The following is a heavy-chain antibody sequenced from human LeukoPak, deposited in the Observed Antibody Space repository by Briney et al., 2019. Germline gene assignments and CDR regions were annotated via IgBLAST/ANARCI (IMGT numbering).Heavy chain of an antibody. CDR2: IYYSGST. D-gene: IGHD4-17*01. Sequence: PSETLSLTCTVSGGSISSHYWSWIRQPPGKGLEWIGYIYYSGSTNYNPSLKSRVTISVDTSKNQFSLKLSSVTAADTAVYYCARGYGQGYDAFDIWGQGTMVTVSS. CDR1: GGSISSHY. J-gene: IGHJ3*02. CDR3: ARGYGQGYDAFDI. V-gene: IGHV4-59*11.